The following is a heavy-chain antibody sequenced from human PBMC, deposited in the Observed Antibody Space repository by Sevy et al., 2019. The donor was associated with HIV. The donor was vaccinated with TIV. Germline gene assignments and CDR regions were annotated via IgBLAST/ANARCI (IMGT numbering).Heavy chain of an antibody. D-gene: IGHD3-16*01. CDR3: AHETFGRFES. CDR1: GFTFSANW. CDR2: IKGDGSEK. J-gene: IGHJ4*02. Sequence: GGSLRLSCAASGFTFSANWMNWVRQAPGKGLEWVANIKGDGSEKHNVDSVEGRFTISRDNAKNLLYLQMNGLRVEDTAVYYCAHETFGRFESWGQGTLVTVSS. V-gene: IGHV3-7*01.